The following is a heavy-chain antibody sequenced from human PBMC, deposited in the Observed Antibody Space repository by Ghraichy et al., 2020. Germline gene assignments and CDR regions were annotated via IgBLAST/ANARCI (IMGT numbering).Heavy chain of an antibody. CDR1: GGSVSSGDYY. J-gene: IGHJ5*02. V-gene: IGHV4-61*08. Sequence: PETLSLTCTVSGGSVSSGDYYWTWIRQPPGKRLEWIGYIYYTGSTSYNPSLKSRVTISLHTSTNQFSLKLSSVSAADTAVYYCARWSFCSSTSCPALSRFDPWGQGTLVTVSS. D-gene: IGHD2-2*01. CDR2: IYYTGST. CDR3: ARWSFCSSTSCPALSRFDP.